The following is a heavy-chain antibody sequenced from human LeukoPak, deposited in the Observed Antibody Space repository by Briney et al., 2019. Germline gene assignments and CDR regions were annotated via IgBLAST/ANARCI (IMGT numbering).Heavy chain of an antibody. J-gene: IGHJ5*02. Sequence: GASVKVSCKASGYTFTGYYMHWVRQAPGQGLEWMGWINPNSGGTNYAQKFQGWVTMTRDTSISTAYTELSRLRSDDTAVYYCARGIAVAGSWATGWFDPWGQGTLVTVSS. CDR3: ARGIAVAGSWATGWFDP. CDR2: INPNSGGT. D-gene: IGHD6-19*01. CDR1: GYTFTGYY. V-gene: IGHV1-2*04.